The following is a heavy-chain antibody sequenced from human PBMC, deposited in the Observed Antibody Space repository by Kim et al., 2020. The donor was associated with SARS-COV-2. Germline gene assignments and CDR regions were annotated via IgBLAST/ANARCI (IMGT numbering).Heavy chain of an antibody. V-gene: IGHV3-66*01. D-gene: IGHD4-4*01. CDR3: ASGNYIYYYYGMDV. Sequence: ADSVKGRFTISRDNSKNTLYIQMNSLRAEDTAVYYCASGNYIYYYYGMDVWGQGTTVTVSS. J-gene: IGHJ6*02.